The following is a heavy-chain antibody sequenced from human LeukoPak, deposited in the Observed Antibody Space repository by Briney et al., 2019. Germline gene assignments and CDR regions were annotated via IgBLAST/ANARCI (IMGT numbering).Heavy chain of an antibody. V-gene: IGHV4-59*01. CDR2: IYYSGST. J-gene: IGHJ3*02. D-gene: IGHD3-3*01. CDR1: GGSMSPYH. Sequence: PSETLSLTCTVSGGSMSPYHWGWIRQPPGKGLEWTGYIYYSGSTNYNPSLNSRVTISVDTSKNQFSLKLSSVTAADTAVYYCARYFPTARFDYDFWSGYPPRWAFDIWGQGTMVTVSS. CDR3: ARYFPTARFDYDFWSGYPPRWAFDI.